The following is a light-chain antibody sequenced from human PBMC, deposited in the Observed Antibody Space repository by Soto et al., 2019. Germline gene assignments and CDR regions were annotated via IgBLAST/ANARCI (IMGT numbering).Light chain of an antibody. J-gene: IGLJ2*01. CDR1: SSDVGSYNL. Sequence: QSALTQPASVSGSPGQSITISCTGTSSDVGSYNLVSWYQQHPGKAPKLMIYEGSKRPSGASNPFSGSKSGNTASLTISGLQAEDEADYYCCSYAGSSTDVVFGGGTKLTVL. CDR3: CSYAGSSTDVV. CDR2: EGS. V-gene: IGLV2-23*01.